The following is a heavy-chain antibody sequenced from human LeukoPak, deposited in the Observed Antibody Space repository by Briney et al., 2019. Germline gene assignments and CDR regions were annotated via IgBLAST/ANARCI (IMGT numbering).Heavy chain of an antibody. D-gene: IGHD3-3*01. J-gene: IGHJ6*03. CDR3: ARGAYYDFWSGYYLGYYYYYMDV. CDR2: IYTSGST. Sequence: PSQTLSLTCTVSGGSISSGSYYWSWIRQPAGKGLECIGRIYTSGSTNYNPSLKRRVAISVDTSKNRCSLKVCCVTAADTAVYYCARGAYYDFWSGYYLGYYYYYMDVWGKGTTVTVSS. CDR1: GGSISSGSYY. V-gene: IGHV4-61*02.